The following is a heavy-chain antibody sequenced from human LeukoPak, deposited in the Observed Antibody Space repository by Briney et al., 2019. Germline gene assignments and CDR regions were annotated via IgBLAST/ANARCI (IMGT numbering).Heavy chain of an antibody. J-gene: IGHJ5*02. CDR2: ISAYNGNT. D-gene: IGHD3-22*01. CDR3: ARGPFYYDSSEEYNWFDP. CDR1: GYTFTSYG. V-gene: IGHV1-18*01. Sequence: GASVKVSCKASGYTFTSYGISWVRQAPGQGLEWMGRISAYNGNTNYAQKLQGRVTMTTDTSTSTAYMELRSLRSDDTAVYYCARGPFYYDSSEEYNWFDPWGQGTLVTVSS.